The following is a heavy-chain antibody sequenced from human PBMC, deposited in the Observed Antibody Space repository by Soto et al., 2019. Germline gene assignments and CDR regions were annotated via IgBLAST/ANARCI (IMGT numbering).Heavy chain of an antibody. CDR1: GGTFSSYA. D-gene: IGHD2-15*01. CDR3: AREPASYCSGGSCYGLDY. V-gene: IGHV1-69*01. Sequence: QVQLVQSGAEVKKPGSSVKVSCKASGGTFSSYAISWVRQAPGQGLEWMGGIIPIFGTANSAQKFQGRVTITADESTSTAYMELSSLRSEDTAVYYCAREPASYCSGGSCYGLDYWGQGTLVTVSS. CDR2: IIPIFGTA. J-gene: IGHJ4*02.